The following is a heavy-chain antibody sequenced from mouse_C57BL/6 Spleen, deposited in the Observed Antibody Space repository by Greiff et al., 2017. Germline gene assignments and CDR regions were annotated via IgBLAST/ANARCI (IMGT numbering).Heavy chain of an antibody. CDR2: ISSGSSTI. CDR1: GFTFSDYG. CDR3: AIHYGSSYDFYAMDY. Sequence: EVHLVESGGGLVKPGGSLKLSCAASGFTFSDYGMHWVRQAPEKGLEWVAYISSGSSTIYYADPVQGRFTISRDNAKNTLFLQKTSLRSEDTAMYYCAIHYGSSYDFYAMDYWGQGTTVTVSS. V-gene: IGHV5-17*01. D-gene: IGHD1-1*01. J-gene: IGHJ4*01.